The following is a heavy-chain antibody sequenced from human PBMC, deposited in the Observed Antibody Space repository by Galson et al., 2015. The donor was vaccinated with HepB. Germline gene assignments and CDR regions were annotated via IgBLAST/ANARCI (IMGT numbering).Heavy chain of an antibody. D-gene: IGHD4-23*01. Sequence: ETLSLTCAVYGGSFSGYYWSWIRQPPGKGLEWIGEINHSGSTNYNPSLKSRVTISVDTSKNQFSLKLSSVTAADTAVYYCARLTTVVTPDWGQGTLVTVSS. CDR1: GGSFSGYY. V-gene: IGHV4-34*01. J-gene: IGHJ4*02. CDR3: ARLTTVVTPD. CDR2: INHSGST.